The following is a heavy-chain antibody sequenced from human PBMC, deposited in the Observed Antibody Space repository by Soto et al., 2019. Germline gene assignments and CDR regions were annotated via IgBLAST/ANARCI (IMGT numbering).Heavy chain of an antibody. CDR1: GGTFSSYT. CDR3: VRDWESTTQTWGFGDS. J-gene: IGHJ4*02. Sequence: QVQLVQSGAEVKKPGSSVKVSCKASGGTFSSYTITWVRQAPGQGLEWLGRIIPIFGVTNYAQKFQDRVTITEDRSTTTAYMELSRLRSEDTAVYYCVRDWESTTQTWGFGDSWGQGTLVTVSS. CDR2: IIPIFGVT. D-gene: IGHD1-1*01. V-gene: IGHV1-69*08.